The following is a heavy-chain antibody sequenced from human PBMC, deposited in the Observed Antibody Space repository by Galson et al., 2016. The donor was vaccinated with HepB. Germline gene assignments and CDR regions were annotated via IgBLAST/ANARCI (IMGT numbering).Heavy chain of an antibody. CDR3: ARDSPDDYNGYFCFDY. Sequence: SVKVSCKASGYTFSNFGLSWLRQAPGEGLEWTGWISVSRGNTNYAQKFQGRVTMTTDTSTSTAYMELRSLRSDDTAVYFCARDSPDDYNGYFCFDYWGQGTLVTVSS. V-gene: IGHV1-18*04. CDR1: GYTFSNFG. J-gene: IGHJ4*02. CDR2: ISVSRGNT. D-gene: IGHD5-12*01.